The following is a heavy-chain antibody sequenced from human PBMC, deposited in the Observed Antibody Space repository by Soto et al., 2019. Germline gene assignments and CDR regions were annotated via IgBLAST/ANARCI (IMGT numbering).Heavy chain of an antibody. CDR2: IKGDGSSL. CDR3: ARDRSSITGTAGDY. CDR1: GFTFSSRW. J-gene: IGHJ4*02. D-gene: IGHD1-7*01. Sequence: GGSLRLSCAASGFTFSSRWMHWVRQTPGKGLVWVSRIKGDGSSLSYADSVKGRFTISRDNAKSTLYLQMNALSAEDTALYYCARDRSSITGTAGDYWGQGTLVTVSS. V-gene: IGHV3-74*01.